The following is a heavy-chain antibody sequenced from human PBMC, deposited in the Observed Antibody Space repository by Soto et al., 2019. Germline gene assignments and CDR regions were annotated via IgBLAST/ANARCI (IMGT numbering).Heavy chain of an antibody. Sequence: SGGSLRLSCAASGFTFNTYAMSWVRQAPGKGLEWVSTISATDGGTYYADSVTGRFTISRDNSKNTLYLQMNSLRAEDTAVYYCARDLGVAVAGNVDYWGQGTLVTVSS. V-gene: IGHV3-23*01. CDR1: GFTFNTYA. J-gene: IGHJ4*02. CDR3: ARDLGVAVAGNVDY. D-gene: IGHD6-19*01. CDR2: ISATDGGT.